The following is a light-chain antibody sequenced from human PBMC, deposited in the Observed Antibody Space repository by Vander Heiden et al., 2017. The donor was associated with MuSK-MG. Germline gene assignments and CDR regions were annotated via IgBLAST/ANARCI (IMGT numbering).Light chain of an antibody. CDR1: KLGDKY. CDR2: QES. Sequence: SYELTQPPSVSVSPGQTASITCSGDKLGDKYACWYQQKPGQSPVLVIYQESKRPSGSPERFSGSNSGNTATLTISGTKAMDEADYYCQAWDSSTVVFGGGTKLTVL. V-gene: IGLV3-1*01. J-gene: IGLJ2*01. CDR3: QAWDSSTVV.